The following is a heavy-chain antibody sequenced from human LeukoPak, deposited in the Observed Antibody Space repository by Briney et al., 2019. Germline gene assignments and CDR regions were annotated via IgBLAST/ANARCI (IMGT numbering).Heavy chain of an antibody. CDR3: ARKAGTTEMDSWQLGDAFDI. V-gene: IGHV4-59*01. D-gene: IGHD1-1*01. CDR1: GGSISSYY. J-gene: IGHJ3*02. Sequence: SETLSLTCTVSGGSISSYYWSWIRQPPGKGLEWIGYIYYSGSTNYNPSLKSRATISVDTSKNQFSLKLSSVTAADTAVYYCARKAGTTEMDSWQLGDAFDIWGRGTMVTVSS. CDR2: IYYSGST.